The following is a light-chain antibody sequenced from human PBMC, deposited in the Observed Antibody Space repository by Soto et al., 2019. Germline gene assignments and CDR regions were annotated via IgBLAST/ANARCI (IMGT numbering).Light chain of an antibody. CDR1: QNIRSW. J-gene: IGKJ1*01. CDR3: QQSYSTPT. CDR2: AAS. V-gene: IGKV1-39*01. Sequence: DIQMSQSPSTLSASVGDRVTITCRASQNIRSWLAWYQQKPGKAPKLLIYAASSLQSGVPSRFSGGGSGTDFTLTISSLQPEDFATYYCQQSYSTPTFGQGTKVDI.